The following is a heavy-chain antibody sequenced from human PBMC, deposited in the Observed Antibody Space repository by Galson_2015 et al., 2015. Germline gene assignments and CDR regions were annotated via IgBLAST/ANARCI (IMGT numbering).Heavy chain of an antibody. CDR2: INSDGSST. Sequence: SLRLSCAASGFTFSSYWMHWVRHAPGKGLVWVSCINSDGSSTSYADSVKGRFTISRDNAKNTLYLQMNSLRAEDTAVYYCAREDAGLYYYDSSGFDAFDIWGQGTMVTVSS. CDR3: AREDAGLYYYDSSGFDAFDI. CDR1: GFTFSSYW. D-gene: IGHD3-22*01. J-gene: IGHJ3*02. V-gene: IGHV3-74*01.